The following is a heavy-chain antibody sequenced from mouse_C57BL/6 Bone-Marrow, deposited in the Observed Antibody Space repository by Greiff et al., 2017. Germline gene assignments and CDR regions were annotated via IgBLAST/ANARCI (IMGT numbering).Heavy chain of an antibody. CDR3: ESRIGYEGFAY. D-gene: IGHD2-2*01. CDR1: GYTFTSYW. Sequence: QVQLQQPGAELVRPGSSVKLSCKASGYTFTSYWMHWVKQRPIQGLEWIGNIDPSDSETHYNQKFKDKATLTVDKSYSTAYMQLSSLTSVDSAVYFCESRIGYEGFAYWGQGTLVTVSA. J-gene: IGHJ3*01. CDR2: IDPSDSET. V-gene: IGHV1-52*01.